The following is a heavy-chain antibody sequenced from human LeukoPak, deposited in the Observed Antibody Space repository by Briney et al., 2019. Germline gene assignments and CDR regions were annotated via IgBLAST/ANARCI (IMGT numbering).Heavy chain of an antibody. CDR1: GGSISSYY. CDR2: IHFSGST. V-gene: IGHV4-59*12. D-gene: IGHD1-26*01. Sequence: SETLSLTCTVSGGSISSYYWSWIRQPPGKGLEWIGHIHFSGSTNYNPSLKSRVSISEDTSKNQFSLKLRSVTAADTAVYYCARGLRGASFDYWGQGTLVTVSS. J-gene: IGHJ4*02. CDR3: ARGLRGASFDY.